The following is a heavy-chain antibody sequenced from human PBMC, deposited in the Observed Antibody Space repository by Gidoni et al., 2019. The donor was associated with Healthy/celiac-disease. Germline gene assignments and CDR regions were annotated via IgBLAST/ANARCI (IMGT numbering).Heavy chain of an antibody. V-gene: IGHV3-43D*03. D-gene: IGHD2-2*01. Sequence: EVQPVESGGVVVQPGGSLSLSCAASGFHFDVHAMHWVRQAPGKGLEWVSLISWDGGSTYYADSVKGRFTISRDNSKNSLYLQMNSLRAEDTALYYCAILLGYCSSTSCLKSDYWGQGTLVTVSS. CDR1: GFHFDVHA. CDR2: ISWDGGST. CDR3: AILLGYCSSTSCLKSDY. J-gene: IGHJ4*02.